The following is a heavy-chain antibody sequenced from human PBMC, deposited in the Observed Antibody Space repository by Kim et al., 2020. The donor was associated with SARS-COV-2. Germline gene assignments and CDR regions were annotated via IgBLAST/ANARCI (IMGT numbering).Heavy chain of an antibody. D-gene: IGHD3-22*01. J-gene: IGHJ4*02. CDR2: IIPILGIA. V-gene: IGHV1-69*04. CDR1: GGTFSSYA. Sequence: SVKVSCKASGGTFSSYAISWVRQAPGQGLEWMGRIIPILGIANYAQKFQGRVAITADKSTSTAYMELSSLRSEDTAVYYCARDWPSVDYDSSGYGPSIPLAGGFDYWGQGTLVTVSS. CDR3: ARDWPSVDYDSSGYGPSIPLAGGFDY.